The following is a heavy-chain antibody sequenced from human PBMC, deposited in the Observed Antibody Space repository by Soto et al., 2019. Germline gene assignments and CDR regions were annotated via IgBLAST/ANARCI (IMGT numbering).Heavy chain of an antibody. D-gene: IGHD2-21*01. CDR2: IYYDGST. CDR3: VCDPAAGGDFTLGAFDI. Sequence: SETLSLTCAVSGVSIRSGGYSWNWVRQPPGKGLEWIGFIYYDGSTDYSPSLRSRVTISLDRSNNQFSLRLTSVTAADTAVYYCVCDPAAGGDFTLGAFDIWGHGTPVNVAS. CDR1: GVSIRSGGYS. J-gene: IGHJ3*02. V-gene: IGHV4-30-2*01.